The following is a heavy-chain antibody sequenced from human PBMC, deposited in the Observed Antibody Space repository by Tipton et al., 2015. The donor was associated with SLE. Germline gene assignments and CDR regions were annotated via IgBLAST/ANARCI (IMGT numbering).Heavy chain of an antibody. CDR3: ASYDSSGYYRDAFDI. V-gene: IGHV3-30*03. CDR2: ISYDGSNK. CDR1: GFTFSSYS. J-gene: IGHJ3*02. Sequence: SLRLSCAASGFTFSSYSMNWVRQAPGKGLEWVAVISYDGSNKYYADSVKGRFTISRDNSKNTLYLQMNSLRAEDTAVYYCASYDSSGYYRDAFDIWGQGTMVTVSS. D-gene: IGHD3-22*01.